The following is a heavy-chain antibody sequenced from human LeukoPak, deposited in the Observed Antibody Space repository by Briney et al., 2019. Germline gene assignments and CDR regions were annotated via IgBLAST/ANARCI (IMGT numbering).Heavy chain of an antibody. V-gene: IGHV3-30*18. CDR3: AKGVYGSRTTSFADY. D-gene: IGHD3-10*01. CDR2: ISHDGSDK. Sequence: GGSLRLSCAASGFLFSSYGMHWVRQAPGKGLEWAAVISHDGSDKYYADPVKGRFTISRDNSKNTLYLQMNSLRVEDTAVYYCAKGVYGSRTTSFADYWGQGTLVTVSS. J-gene: IGHJ4*02. CDR1: GFLFSSYG.